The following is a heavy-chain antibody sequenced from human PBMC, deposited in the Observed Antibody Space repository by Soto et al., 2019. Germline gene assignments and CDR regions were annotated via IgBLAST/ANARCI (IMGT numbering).Heavy chain of an antibody. Sequence: ASVKVSCKASGYTFTSSDINWVRQATGQGLEWIGWMNPNNANTGYAQKFQGRVTMTRNTSISTAYMELSSLRSEDTAVYYCANVLGSAFHIWGQGTMVTVSS. CDR3: ANVLGSAFHI. J-gene: IGHJ3*02. CDR2: MNPNNANT. CDR1: GYTFTSSD. V-gene: IGHV1-8*01. D-gene: IGHD2-15*01.